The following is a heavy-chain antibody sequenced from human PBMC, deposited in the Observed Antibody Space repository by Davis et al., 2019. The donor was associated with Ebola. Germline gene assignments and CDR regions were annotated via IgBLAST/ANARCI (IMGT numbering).Heavy chain of an antibody. CDR1: GYIFTSYA. J-gene: IGHJ4*02. CDR2: INPNSGVT. Sequence: ASVKVSCKASGYIFTSYAMSWVRQAPGQGLEWMGRINPNSGVTNYAQKFQGRVTMTRDTSISTVYMELRRLRSDDTAVYYCVRDPGISMWGQGTLVTVSS. CDR3: VRDPGISM. V-gene: IGHV1-2*06. D-gene: IGHD2/OR15-2a*01.